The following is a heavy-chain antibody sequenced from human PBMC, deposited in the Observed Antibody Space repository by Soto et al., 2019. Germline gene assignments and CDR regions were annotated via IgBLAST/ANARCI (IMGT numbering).Heavy chain of an antibody. Sequence: QLQLQESGPGLVKPSETLSLTCTVSGGSISSSSYYWGWIRQPPGKGLEWIGSIYYSGSTYYNPSLKSRVTISVATSKNQVSLTLSSVTAADTAVYYCARFSPDTIHAFDIWGQGTMVTVSS. CDR3: ARFSPDTIHAFDI. CDR1: GGSISSSSYY. J-gene: IGHJ3*02. V-gene: IGHV4-39*01. CDR2: IYYSGST.